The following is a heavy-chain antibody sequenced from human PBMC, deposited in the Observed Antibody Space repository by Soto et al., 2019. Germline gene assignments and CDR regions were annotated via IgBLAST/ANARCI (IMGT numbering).Heavy chain of an antibody. J-gene: IGHJ2*01. D-gene: IGHD6-6*01. V-gene: IGHV4-34*01. CDR1: GGSFSGYY. CDR2: INHSGST. Sequence: SETLSLNCAVYGGSFSGYYWSWIRQPTGKGLEWIGEINHSGSTNYNPSLKSRVTISVDTSKNQFSLKLSSVTAADTAVYYCARGREQLAGWYFDLWGRGTLVTVS. CDR3: ARGREQLAGWYFDL.